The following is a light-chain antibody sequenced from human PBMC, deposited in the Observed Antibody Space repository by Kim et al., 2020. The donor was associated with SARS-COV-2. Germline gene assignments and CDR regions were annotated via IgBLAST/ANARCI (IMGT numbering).Light chain of an antibody. Sequence: EIVMTQSPATLSVSPGERATLSCRASQSVSSNLAWYQQKPGQAPRLLIYSASTRATGIPARFSGSGSGTEFTLTISSLQSEDFAVYYCQQYNNWPPNNFGQGTKLEI. CDR3: QQYNNWPPNN. CDR1: QSVSSN. CDR2: SAS. V-gene: IGKV3-15*01. J-gene: IGKJ2*01.